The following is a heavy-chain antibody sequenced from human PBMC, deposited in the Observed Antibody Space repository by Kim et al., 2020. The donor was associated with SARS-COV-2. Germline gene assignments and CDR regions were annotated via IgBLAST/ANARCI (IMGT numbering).Heavy chain of an antibody. Sequence: GGSLRLSCAASGFAFGDYAMSWVRRAPGKGLEWVSALSGSIPDAKYADSVRGRFTISRDNSKNTLFLQMDSLRVDDTAVYYCAKDLRYVPGRGYFDSWGQGVLVTVSS. D-gene: IGHD3-10*01. CDR3: AKDLRYVPGRGYFDS. CDR2: LSGSIPDA. J-gene: IGHJ4*02. V-gene: IGHV3-23*01. CDR1: GFAFGDYA.